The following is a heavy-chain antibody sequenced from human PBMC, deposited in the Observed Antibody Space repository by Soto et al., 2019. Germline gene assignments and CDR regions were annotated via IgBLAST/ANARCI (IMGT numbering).Heavy chain of an antibody. V-gene: IGHV4-34*01. J-gene: IGHJ5*02. CDR2: INHVGGT. CDR1: GGFLSESY. Sequence: LSLTCAVYGGFLSESYWTWIRQPPGKGLEWIGEINHVGGTNYNPSLKSRVPMSVDTSQNQFSLRLISVTAADTAMYFCVRIRYQLPSSVLWLDPWGQGSPVTSPQ. D-gene: IGHD3-16*01. CDR3: VRIRYQLPSSVLWLDP.